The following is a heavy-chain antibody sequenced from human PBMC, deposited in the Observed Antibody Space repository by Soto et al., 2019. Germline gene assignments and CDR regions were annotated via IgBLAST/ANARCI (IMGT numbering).Heavy chain of an antibody. CDR1: GYTFTGYY. CDR3: ARSIAVAGYPGGYYHYGMDV. CDR2: INPNSGGT. V-gene: IGHV1-2*04. Sequence: ASVKVSCKASGYTFTGYYMHWVRQAPGQGLQWMGWINPNSGGTNYAQKFQGWVTMTRDTSISTAYMELSRLRSDDTAVYYCARSIAVAGYPGGYYHYGMDVWGQGTTVTVSS. D-gene: IGHD6-19*01. J-gene: IGHJ6*02.